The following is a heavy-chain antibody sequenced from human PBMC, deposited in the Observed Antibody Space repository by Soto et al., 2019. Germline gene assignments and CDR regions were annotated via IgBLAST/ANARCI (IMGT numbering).Heavy chain of an antibody. V-gene: IGHV1-69*12. J-gene: IGHJ4*02. CDR2: IIPIFGTA. D-gene: IGHD3-22*01. Sequence: QVQLVQSGAEVKKPGSSVKVSCKASGGTFSSYAISWVRQAPGQGLEWMGGIIPIFGTANYAQKFQGRVTITADESTSTAYMELSSPRSEDTAVYYCARANPHYYDSSGYFPFDYWGQGTLVTVSS. CDR1: GGTFSSYA. CDR3: ARANPHYYDSSGYFPFDY.